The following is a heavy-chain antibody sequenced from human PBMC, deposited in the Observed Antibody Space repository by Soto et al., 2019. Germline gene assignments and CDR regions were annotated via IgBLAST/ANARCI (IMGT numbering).Heavy chain of an antibody. V-gene: IGHV4-39*01. CDR3: ARHGGYGLIDAFDI. CDR1: GGSISSSSYY. D-gene: IGHD3-16*01. Sequence: QLQLQESGPGLVKPSETLSLTCTVSGGSISSSSYYWGWIRQPPGKGLEWIGSIYYSGSTYYNPSLKSRVTIAVDTSKNQFSLKLSSVTAADTAVYYCARHGGYGLIDAFDIWGQGTMVTVSS. J-gene: IGHJ3*02. CDR2: IYYSGST.